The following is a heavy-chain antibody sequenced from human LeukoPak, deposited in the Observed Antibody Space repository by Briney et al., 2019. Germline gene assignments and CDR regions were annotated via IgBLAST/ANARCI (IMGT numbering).Heavy chain of an antibody. D-gene: IGHD3-22*01. CDR2: ISSSSYI. CDR3: ARAMGSGYYYDDYYYYGTDV. CDR1: GFTFSSYS. V-gene: IGHV3-21*01. Sequence: GGSLRLSCAASGFTFSSYSMNWVRQAPGKGLEWVSSISSSSYIYYADSVKGRFTISRDNAKNSLYLQMNSLRAEDTAVYYCARAMGSGYYYDDYYYYGTDVWGQGTTVTVSS. J-gene: IGHJ6*02.